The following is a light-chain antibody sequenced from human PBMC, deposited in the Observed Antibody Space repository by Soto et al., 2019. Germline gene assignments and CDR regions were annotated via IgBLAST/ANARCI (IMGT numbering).Light chain of an antibody. J-gene: IGLJ3*02. CDR3: ISYTSSSTWV. Sequence: SYELTQAPSVSVAPGQTARITCGGNNIGIKSVHWYQQKPGQAPVLVVYDDSDRPSGVSDRFSGSRSGNTASLTISGLQAEDESDYYCISYTSSSTWVFGGGTQLTVL. CDR1: NIGIKS. CDR2: DDS. V-gene: IGLV3-21*02.